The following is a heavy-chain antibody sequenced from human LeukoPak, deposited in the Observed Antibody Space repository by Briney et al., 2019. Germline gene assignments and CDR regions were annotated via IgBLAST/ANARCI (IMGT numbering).Heavy chain of an antibody. CDR3: ARGARVATMGIDY. CDR2: IIPIFGTA. Sequence: ASVKVSCKASGGTFSSYAISWVRQAPGQGLEWMGRIIPIFGTANYAQKFQGRVTITTDEPTSTAYMELSSLRSEDTAVYYCARGARVATMGIDYWGQGTLVTVSS. J-gene: IGHJ4*02. CDR1: GGTFSSYA. V-gene: IGHV1-69*05. D-gene: IGHD5-12*01.